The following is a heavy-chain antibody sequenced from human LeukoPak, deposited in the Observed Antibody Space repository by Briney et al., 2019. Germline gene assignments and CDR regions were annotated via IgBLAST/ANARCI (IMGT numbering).Heavy chain of an antibody. J-gene: IGHJ5*02. V-gene: IGHV4-34*01. D-gene: IGHD3-3*01. CDR1: GGSFSGYY. CDR2: INHSGST. CDR3: ARGLRFLEWLFPRDNWFDP. Sequence: PSETLSLTCAVSGGSFSGYYWSWIRQPPGKGLEWIGEINHSGSTNYNPSLKSRVTISVDTSKNQFSLKVSSVTAADTAVYYCARGLRFLEWLFPRDNWFDPWGQGTLVTVSS.